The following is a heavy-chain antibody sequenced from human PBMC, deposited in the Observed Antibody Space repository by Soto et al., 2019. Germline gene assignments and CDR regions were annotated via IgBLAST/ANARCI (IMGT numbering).Heavy chain of an antibody. J-gene: IGHJ4*02. Sequence: EVQLLESGEGLVQPGGSLRLSCAASGFTFSTYSMSWVRQAPGQGLEWVSAITGSGTNTYYVDSAKGRFTISRDNSKNTLYLQMNSLRAEDTAVYYCAKERDARGYFDYWGQGTLVTVSS. CDR1: GFTFSTYS. V-gene: IGHV3-23*01. CDR3: AKERDARGYFDY. D-gene: IGHD6-6*01. CDR2: ITGSGTNT.